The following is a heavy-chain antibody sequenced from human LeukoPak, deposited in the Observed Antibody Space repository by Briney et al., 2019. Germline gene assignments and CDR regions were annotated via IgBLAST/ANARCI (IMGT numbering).Heavy chain of an antibody. D-gene: IGHD2-15*01. CDR3: ARLVCGGGSCPAEFDY. CDR2: IYYSGST. V-gene: IGHV4-39*01. J-gene: IGHJ4*02. CDR1: GVPINSGGYY. Sequence: SETLSLTCTVSGVPINSGGYYWAWLRQPPGKGLEWIGSIYYSGSTYYNPSLKSRVTISIDMSKNQSSLKLSSVTATDTAVYYCARLVCGGGSCPAEFDYWGQGTLVTVSS.